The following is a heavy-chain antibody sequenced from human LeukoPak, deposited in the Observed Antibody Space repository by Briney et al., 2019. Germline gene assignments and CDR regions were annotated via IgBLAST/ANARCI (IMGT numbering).Heavy chain of an antibody. V-gene: IGHV3-21*01. CDR2: ISRTSRHE. Sequence: PGGSLRLSCATSGFTFSDYSMNWVRQAPGKGLEWVASISRTSRHEYYAGSVEGRFTISRDNADNSLYLQMNSLRADDMAVYFCVRDLMSMGATPPYLHHWGQGTLVTVSS. J-gene: IGHJ1*01. CDR3: VRDLMSMGATPPYLHH. D-gene: IGHD1-26*01. CDR1: GFTFSDYS.